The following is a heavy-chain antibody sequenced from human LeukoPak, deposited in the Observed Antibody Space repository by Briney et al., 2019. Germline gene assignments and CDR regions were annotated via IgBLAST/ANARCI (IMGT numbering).Heavy chain of an antibody. CDR2: ISGSVGTT. CDR3: ATVNYDYYYYVMDV. V-gene: IGHV3-23*01. Sequence: GGSLRLSCAAPGFTFSSYAMTWVRQAPGKGLEWVSTISGSVGTTYYADSVKGRFTISRDNSKNMLYLQMNSLRADDTAVYYCATVNYDYYYYVMDVWGQGTTLTVSS. J-gene: IGHJ6*02. CDR1: GFTFSSYA. D-gene: IGHD1-7*01.